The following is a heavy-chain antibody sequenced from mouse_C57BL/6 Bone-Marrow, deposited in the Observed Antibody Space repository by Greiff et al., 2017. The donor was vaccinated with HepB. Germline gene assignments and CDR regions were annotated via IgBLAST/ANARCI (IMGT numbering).Heavy chain of an antibody. CDR2: IYPGDGDT. CDR3: ARERNWDGAMDY. V-gene: IGHV1-82*01. Sequence: QVQLKESGPELVKPGASVKISCKASGYAFSSSWMNWVKQRPGKGLEWIGRIYPGDGDTNYNGKFKGKATLTADKSSSTAYMQLSSLTSEDSAVYFCARERNWDGAMDYWGQGTSVTVSS. CDR1: GYAFSSSW. J-gene: IGHJ4*01. D-gene: IGHD4-1*01.